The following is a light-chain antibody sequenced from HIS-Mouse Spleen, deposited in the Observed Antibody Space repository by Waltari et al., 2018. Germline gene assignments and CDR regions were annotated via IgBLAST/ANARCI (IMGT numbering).Light chain of an antibody. V-gene: IGLV2-23*01. CDR3: CSYAGSSTLV. CDR1: SSHVGRYNL. CDR2: EGS. J-gene: IGLJ2*01. Sequence: QSALTQPASVSGSPGPSITISCTGTSSHVGRYNLVPWYQQHPGKAPKLMIYEGSKRPSGVSNRFSGSKSGNTASLTISGLQAEDEADYYCCSYAGSSTLVFGGGTKLTVL.